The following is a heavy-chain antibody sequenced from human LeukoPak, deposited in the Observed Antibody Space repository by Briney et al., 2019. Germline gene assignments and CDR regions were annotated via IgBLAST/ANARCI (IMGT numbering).Heavy chain of an antibody. J-gene: IGHJ3*02. Sequence: SETLSLTCTVSDGSISSSTYFWGWIRQPPGKGLEWIGNIYDTGSTYYNPSLKSRVTISVDRSNNQFSLKLSSVTAADTAVYYCAREGYYGDLLSAFDIWGQGIMVTVSS. CDR3: AREGYYGDLLSAFDI. CDR1: DGSISSSTYF. CDR2: IYDTGST. V-gene: IGHV4-39*07. D-gene: IGHD4-17*01.